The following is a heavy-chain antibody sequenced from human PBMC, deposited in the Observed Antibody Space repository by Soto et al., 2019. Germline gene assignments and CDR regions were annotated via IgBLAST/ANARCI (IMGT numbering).Heavy chain of an antibody. CDR1: GGSINSGGYY. V-gene: IGHV4-31*03. CDR2: IYYSGRT. Sequence: QVQLQESGPGLVKPSQTLSLTCTVSGGSINSGGYYWSWIRQYPGKGLEWVGDIYYSGRTYYNPSLKSRVTISVATSKNQFSLKVSAVTTADAAVYYCARGTYYYCGMDVWGQGTTVTVSS. J-gene: IGHJ6*02. D-gene: IGHD3-16*01. CDR3: ARGTYYYCGMDV.